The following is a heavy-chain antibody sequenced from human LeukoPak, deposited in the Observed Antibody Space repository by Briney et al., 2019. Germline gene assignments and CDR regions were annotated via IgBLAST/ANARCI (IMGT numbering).Heavy chain of an antibody. Sequence: SETLSLTCTVSGGSISSGDYYWSWIRQPPGKGLEWIGYIYYSGSTYYNPSPKSRVTISVDTSKNQFSLKLSSVTAADTAVYYCARHNYDSSAYDYWGQGTLVTVSS. CDR3: ARHNYDSSAYDY. CDR1: GGSISSGDYY. V-gene: IGHV4-30-4*08. D-gene: IGHD3-22*01. J-gene: IGHJ4*02. CDR2: IYYSGST.